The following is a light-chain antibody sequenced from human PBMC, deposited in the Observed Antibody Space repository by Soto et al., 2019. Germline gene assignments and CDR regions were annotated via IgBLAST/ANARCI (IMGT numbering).Light chain of an antibody. CDR1: SSDFSVYNY. V-gene: IGLV2-14*01. J-gene: IGLJ2*01. Sequence: QSVLTQPASVSGSPGQSITISCTGTSSDFSVYNYVSWYQHHPGRAPKLVIYEVTNRPSGVSYRFSGSKSGYTASLTISGLQPEDEADYFCTSYTTSSTPVLFGGGTKVTVL. CDR2: EVT. CDR3: TSYTTSSTPVL.